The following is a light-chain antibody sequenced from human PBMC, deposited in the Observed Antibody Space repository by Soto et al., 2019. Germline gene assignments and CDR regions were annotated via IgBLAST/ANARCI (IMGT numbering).Light chain of an antibody. Sequence: QSVLTQPASVSGSPGQSITISCTGTSSGVGGYNYVSWYQQHPGKAPKLMIYEVSNRPSGVSNRFSGSKSGNTASLTISGLQAEDEADYYCSSYTSSSTLYVFGTGTKVTLL. CDR2: EVS. CDR1: SSGVGGYNY. CDR3: SSYTSSSTLYV. V-gene: IGLV2-14*01. J-gene: IGLJ1*01.